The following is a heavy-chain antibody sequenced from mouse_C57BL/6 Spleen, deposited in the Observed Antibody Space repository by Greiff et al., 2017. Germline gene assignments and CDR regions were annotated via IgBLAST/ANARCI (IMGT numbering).Heavy chain of an antibody. D-gene: IGHD1-1*01. Sequence: QVQLKQSGAELVRPGASVTLSCKASGYTFTDYEMHWVKQTPVHGLEWIGAIDPETGGTAYNQKFKGKAILTADKSSSTAYMELRRLTSEDSAVYYCTRGRLYTTGVDPWDFAYWGQGTTLTVSS. V-gene: IGHV1-15*01. CDR2: IDPETGGT. J-gene: IGHJ2*01. CDR3: TRGRLYTTGVDPWDFAY. CDR1: GYTFTDYE.